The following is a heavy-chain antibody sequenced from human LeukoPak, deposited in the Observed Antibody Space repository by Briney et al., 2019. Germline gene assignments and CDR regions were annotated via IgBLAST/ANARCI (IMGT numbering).Heavy chain of an antibody. V-gene: IGHV1-46*01. J-gene: IGHJ3*02. CDR2: INPSGGST. D-gene: IGHD4/OR15-4a*01. CDR1: GYTFTGYY. Sequence: GASVKVSCKASGYTFTGYYMHWVRQAPGQGLEWMGIINPSGGSTSYAQKFQGRVTMTRDTSTSTVYMELSSLRSEDTAVYYCARDGAARGAFDIWGQGTMVTVSS. CDR3: ARDGAARGAFDI.